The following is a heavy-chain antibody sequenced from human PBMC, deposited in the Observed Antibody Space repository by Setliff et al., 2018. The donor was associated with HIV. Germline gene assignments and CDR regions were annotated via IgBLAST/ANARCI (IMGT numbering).Heavy chain of an antibody. D-gene: IGHD6-19*01. CDR2: INHSGST. V-gene: IGHV4-34*01. CDR1: GGSFSDYS. J-gene: IGHJ4*02. Sequence: SETLSLTCAVYGGSFSDYSWSWIRQPPGKGLEWIGEINHSGSTNHNPSLKSRVTISVDTSKNQFSLKLSSVTAADTAVYYCARGWAVGDYWGQGTLVTVS. CDR3: ARGWAVGDY.